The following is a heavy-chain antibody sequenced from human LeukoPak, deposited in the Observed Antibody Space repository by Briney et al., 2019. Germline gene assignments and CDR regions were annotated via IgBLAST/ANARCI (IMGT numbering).Heavy chain of an antibody. CDR2: INHSGST. Sequence: PSETLSLTCAVYGGSFSGYYRSWIRQPPGKGLEWIGEINHSGSTNYNPSLKSRVTISVDTSKNQFSLKLSSVTAADTAVYYCARGIGPFDYWGQGTLVTVSS. J-gene: IGHJ4*02. CDR3: ARGIGPFDY. V-gene: IGHV4-34*01. CDR1: GGSFSGYY.